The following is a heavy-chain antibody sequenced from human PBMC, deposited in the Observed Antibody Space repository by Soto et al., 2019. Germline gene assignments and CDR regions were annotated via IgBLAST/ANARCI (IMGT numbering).Heavy chain of an antibody. CDR1: GGSISSGGDY. CDR2: IYYSGST. D-gene: IGHD3-9*01. Sequence: PSETLSLTCTVSGGSISSGGDYWSWIRQHPGKGLEWIGYIYYSGSTYYNPSLKSRVTISVDTSKNQFSLKLSSVTAADTAVYYCARDFEGSLGAGSWGQGTLVTVSS. V-gene: IGHV4-31*03. CDR3: ARDFEGSLGAGS. J-gene: IGHJ5*02.